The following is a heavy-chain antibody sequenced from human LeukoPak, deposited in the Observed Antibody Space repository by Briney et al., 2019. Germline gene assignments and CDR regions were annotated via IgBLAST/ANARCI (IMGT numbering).Heavy chain of an antibody. CDR2: IKQDGSEK. V-gene: IGHV3-7*01. CDR1: GFTFSSYW. CDR3: ARDGAFRIYDY. D-gene: IGHD3-3*02. Sequence: GGSLRLSCAASGFTFSSYWMSWLRQAPGKGLEWLANIKQDGSEKYYVDSVKGRFTISRDNAKNSLYLQMNSLRAEDTAVYCCARDGAFRIYDYWGQGTLVTVSS. J-gene: IGHJ4*02.